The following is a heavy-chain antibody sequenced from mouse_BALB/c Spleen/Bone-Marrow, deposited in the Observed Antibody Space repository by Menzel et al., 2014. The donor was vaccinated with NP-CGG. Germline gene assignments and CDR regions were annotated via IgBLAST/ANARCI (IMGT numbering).Heavy chain of an antibody. V-gene: IGHV5-6-3*01. D-gene: IGHD1-2*01. J-gene: IGHJ3*01. Sequence: EVKLVESGGGLVQPGGSLKLSCAASGFTFSSYGMSWVRQTPDKRLELVATINRNGGSTYYPHSVKDRFTISRDNAKNTLYLQMSSLKTEDTAMYCCARHYYGARWGQGTLVTVSA. CDR1: GFTFSSYG. CDR2: INRNGGST. CDR3: ARHYYGAR.